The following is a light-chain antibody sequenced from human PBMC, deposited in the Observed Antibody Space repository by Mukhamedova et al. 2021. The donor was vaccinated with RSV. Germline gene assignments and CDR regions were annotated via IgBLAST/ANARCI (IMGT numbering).Light chain of an antibody. Sequence: WYQRRVHGKAPTLLISGTSSLQSGVPSRFSGSGSGTDFTLTVTGLRPEDFATYFCQQSYSTPYTFGQRTKLELK. J-gene: IGKJ2*01. CDR3: QQSYSTPYT. CDR2: GTS. V-gene: IGKV1-39*01.